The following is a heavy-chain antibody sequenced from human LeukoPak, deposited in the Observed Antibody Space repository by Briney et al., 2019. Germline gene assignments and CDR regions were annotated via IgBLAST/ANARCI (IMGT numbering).Heavy chain of an antibody. CDR2: ISWNSGSI. V-gene: IGHV3-9*01. Sequence: GRSLRLSCAASGFTFDDYAMHWVRQAPGKGLEWVSGISWNSGSIGYADSVKGRFTISRDNAKNFLYLQMNSLRAEDTALYYCAKAKSLVRGATYLGLLDYWGQGTLVTVSS. J-gene: IGHJ4*02. CDR1: GFTFDDYA. CDR3: AKAKSLVRGATYLGLLDY. D-gene: IGHD3-10*01.